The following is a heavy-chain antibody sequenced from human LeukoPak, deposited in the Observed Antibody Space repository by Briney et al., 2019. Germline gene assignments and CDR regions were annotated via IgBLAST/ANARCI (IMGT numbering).Heavy chain of an antibody. J-gene: IGHJ4*02. V-gene: IGHV1-69*01. D-gene: IGHD4-17*01. CDR1: GGTFISYV. Sequence: SVKVSCKASGGTFISYVITWVRQAPGQGLEWRGGIIPFFGAANYAQNFQGRVTITADESTSTAYMELSSLRSEDTAVYYCARGPSDYGDSNYFDYWGQGTLVPVSS. CDR3: ARGPSDYGDSNYFDY. CDR2: IIPFFGAA.